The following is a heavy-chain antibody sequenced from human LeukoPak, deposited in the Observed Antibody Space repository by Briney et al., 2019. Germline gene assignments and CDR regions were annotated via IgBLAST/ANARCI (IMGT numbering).Heavy chain of an antibody. Sequence: PGGSLRLSCAASGFTFDDYAMHWVRQAPGKGLEWVSGISWNSGSIGYADSVKGRFTISRDNAKNSLYLQMNSLRAEDMALYYCAKGSGDLLDGTSCLDYWGQGTLVTVSS. CDR2: ISWNSGSI. D-gene: IGHD2-2*01. J-gene: IGHJ4*02. CDR1: GFTFDDYA. V-gene: IGHV3-9*03. CDR3: AKGSGDLLDGTSCLDY.